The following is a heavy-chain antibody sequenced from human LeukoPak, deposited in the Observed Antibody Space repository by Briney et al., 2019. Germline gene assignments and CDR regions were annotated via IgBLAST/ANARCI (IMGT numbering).Heavy chain of an antibody. CDR1: GFTFSSFG. J-gene: IGHJ4*02. CDR3: AKRVPYSSSSVYFDK. Sequence: GGSLRLSCIAPGFTFSSFGMNWVRQAPAKGLEWVSAISDDGRNTYYADSVKGRFTISRDNSKNTLYLQVNSLRTDDTAAYYCAKRVPYSSSSVYFDKWGQGTPVTVSS. V-gene: IGHV3-23*01. CDR2: ISDDGRNT. D-gene: IGHD6-6*01.